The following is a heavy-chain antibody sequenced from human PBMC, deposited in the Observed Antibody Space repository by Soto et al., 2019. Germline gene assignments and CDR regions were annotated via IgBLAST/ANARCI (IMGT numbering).Heavy chain of an antibody. J-gene: IGHJ6*02. Sequence: QVHLVQSGAEVKKPGASVKVSCKASGYTFTTSTMHWVRQAPGQSLEWMGWINAGNGKTKYSRKFQGRVTINRDTSASTAYMELSNLRSEDTAVYYCAKVGGPSTVGTRPVTYYYQYGMDVWGQGTTVTVS. CDR3: AKVGGPSTVGTRPVTYYYQYGMDV. CDR1: GYTFTTST. V-gene: IGHV1-3*01. CDR2: INAGNGKT. D-gene: IGHD6-6*01.